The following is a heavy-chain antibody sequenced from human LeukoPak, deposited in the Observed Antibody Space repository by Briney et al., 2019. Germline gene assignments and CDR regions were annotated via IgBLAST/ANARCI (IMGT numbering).Heavy chain of an antibody. J-gene: IGHJ4*02. CDR2: IRYDGSNK. CDR3: AKDQKDTYYDDSSGYYSTEPFDY. CDR1: GFTFSSYG. D-gene: IGHD3-22*01. Sequence: GGSLRLSCAASGFTFSSYGMHWVRQAPGKGLEWVAFIRYDGSNKYYADSVKCRFTISRDNSKNTLYLQMNSLRAEDTAVYYCAKDQKDTYYDDSSGYYSTEPFDYWGQGTLVTVSS. V-gene: IGHV3-30*02.